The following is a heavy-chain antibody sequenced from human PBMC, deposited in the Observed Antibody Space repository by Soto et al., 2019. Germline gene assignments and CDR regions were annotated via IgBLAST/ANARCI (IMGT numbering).Heavy chain of an antibody. V-gene: IGHV1-69*01. CDR3: ARDLYYYGSGSTAHYYGMDV. CDR2: IIPIFGTA. D-gene: IGHD3-10*01. Sequence: QVQLVQSGAEVKKPGSSVKVSCKASGGTFSSYAISWVRQAPGQGLEWMGGIIPIFGTANYAQKFQGRVTITADESTSTAYMELSSLRSEDTAVYYCARDLYYYGSGSTAHYYGMDVWGQGTTVTVSS. J-gene: IGHJ6*02. CDR1: GGTFSSYA.